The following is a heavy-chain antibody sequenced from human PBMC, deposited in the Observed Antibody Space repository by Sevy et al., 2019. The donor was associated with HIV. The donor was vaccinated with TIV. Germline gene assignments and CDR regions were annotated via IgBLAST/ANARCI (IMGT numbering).Heavy chain of an antibody. CDR3: AQESGGDRGRGVVPAAMRYFDY. CDR2: ISGSGGST. V-gene: IGHV3-23*01. J-gene: IGHJ4*02. CDR1: GFTFSSYA. Sequence: GGSLRLSCAASGFTFSSYAMSWVRQAPGKGLEWVSAISGSGGSTYYADSVKGRFTISRANSKNTPYLQMNSLRAADTAVYYCAQESGGDRGRGVVPAAMRYFDYWGQGTLVTVSS. D-gene: IGHD2-2*01.